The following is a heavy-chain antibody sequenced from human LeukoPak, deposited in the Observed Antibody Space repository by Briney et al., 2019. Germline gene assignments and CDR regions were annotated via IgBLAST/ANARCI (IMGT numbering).Heavy chain of an antibody. D-gene: IGHD3-22*01. Sequence: GGSLRLSCAASGFTFSSYWMSWVRQAPGKGLEWVANIKQDGSEKYYVDSVKGRFTISRDNAKNSLYLQMNSLRAEDTAVYYCAKDLNYDSSGYYYWGQGTLVTVSS. V-gene: IGHV3-7*03. CDR1: GFTFSSYW. CDR2: IKQDGSEK. J-gene: IGHJ4*02. CDR3: AKDLNYDSSGYYY.